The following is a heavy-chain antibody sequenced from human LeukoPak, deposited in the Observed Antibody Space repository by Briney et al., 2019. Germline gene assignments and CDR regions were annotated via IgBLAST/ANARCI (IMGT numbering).Heavy chain of an antibody. V-gene: IGHV3-43*01. CDR3: ARVAVAGTLEYNWFDP. CDR2: ISWDGGST. J-gene: IGHJ5*02. CDR1: GFTFDDYT. Sequence: GGSLRLSCAASGFTFDDYTMHWVRQAPGKGLEWVSLISWDGGSTYYADSVKGRFTISRDNSKNTLYLQMNSLRAEDTAVYYCARVAVAGTLEYNWFDPWGQGTLVTVSS. D-gene: IGHD6-19*01.